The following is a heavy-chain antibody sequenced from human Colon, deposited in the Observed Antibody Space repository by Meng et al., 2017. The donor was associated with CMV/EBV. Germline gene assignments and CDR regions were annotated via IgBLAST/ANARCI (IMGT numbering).Heavy chain of an antibody. CDR2: IRYRGST. CDR3: ARGSVIASAVSFDH. Sequence: ACGSISSGSYYWNWIRQPPGKGLEWIGKIRYRGSTYYNPSLRSRLSISLDTSKNQFSLSLRSVTAADTAVYYCARGSVIASAVSFDHWGQGTLVTVSS. V-gene: IGHV4-30-4*01. D-gene: IGHD2-21*01. J-gene: IGHJ4*02. CDR1: CGSISSGSYY.